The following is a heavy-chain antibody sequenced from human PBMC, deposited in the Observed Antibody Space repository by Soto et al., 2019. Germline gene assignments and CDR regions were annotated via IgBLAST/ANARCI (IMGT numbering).Heavy chain of an antibody. CDR3: VRVCPADY. J-gene: IGHJ4*02. CDR1: GFTFSNYW. V-gene: IGHV3-74*01. D-gene: IGHD3-16*01. CDR2: IDHDGPT. Sequence: EVQLVESGGGLVQPGGSLRLSCAGSGFTFSNYWMHWVRQAPGKGLEWVSRIDHDGPTDYADSVRGRFTISRDNAENTLYLQMNSLKPEDTAVYYCVRVCPADYWGQGTLVTVSS.